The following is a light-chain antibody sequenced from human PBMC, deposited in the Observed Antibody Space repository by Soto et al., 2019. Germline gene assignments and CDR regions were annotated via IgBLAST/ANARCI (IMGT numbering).Light chain of an antibody. J-gene: IGLJ2*01. CDR2: GDT. CDR3: QSFWL. Sequence: QSVLTQPPSVSGAPGQRGTISCNGSSSNIGAGFDVHWYQQFPGTAPKLLIYGDTIRPSGVPDRFSGSKSGTSASLAITGLQAEDEADYYCQSFWLFGGGTKVTLL. CDR1: SSNIGAGFD. V-gene: IGLV1-40*01.